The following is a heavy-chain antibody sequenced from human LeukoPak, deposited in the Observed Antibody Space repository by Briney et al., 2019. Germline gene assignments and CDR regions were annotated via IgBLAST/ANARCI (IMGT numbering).Heavy chain of an antibody. V-gene: IGHV4-59*12. CDR1: GGSISSYY. CDR2: IYYSGGA. J-gene: IGHJ2*01. D-gene: IGHD4-23*01. CDR3: ARSGNSWYFDL. Sequence: PSETLSLTCTVTGGSISSYYWSWIRQPPGKGLEWIGNIYYSGGANYNPSLKSRVTISVDKSKNQFSLRLSSVTAADTAVYYCARSGNSWYFDLWGRGTLVTVSS.